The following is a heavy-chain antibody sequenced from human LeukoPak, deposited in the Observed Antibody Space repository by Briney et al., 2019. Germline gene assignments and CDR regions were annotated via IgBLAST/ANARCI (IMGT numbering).Heavy chain of an antibody. V-gene: IGHV1-2*02. CDR3: ARDRRIAAAGTINWFDP. Sequence: ASVKVSCKASGYTFTGYYMHWVRQAPGQGLEWMGWINPNSGGTNCAQKFQGRVTMTRDTSISTAYMELSRLRSDDTAVYYCARDRRIAAAGTINWFDPWGQGTLVTVSS. CDR1: GYTFTGYY. D-gene: IGHD6-13*01. J-gene: IGHJ5*02. CDR2: INPNSGGT.